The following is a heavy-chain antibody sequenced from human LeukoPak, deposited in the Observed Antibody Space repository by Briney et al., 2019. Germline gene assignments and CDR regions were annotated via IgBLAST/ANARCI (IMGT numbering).Heavy chain of an antibody. J-gene: IGHJ4*02. CDR3: ASRPRGSSGYHHSYYFDY. Sequence: SETLSLTCAVYGGSFLGYYWSWVRQPPGKGLEWIGEVNHSGSTNYNPSLKSQFTISVDTSKYQFSLRLKSVTAADTAVYYCASRPRGSSGYHHSYYFDYWGLGTLVTVSS. CDR2: VNHSGST. V-gene: IGHV4-34*01. CDR1: GGSFLGYY. D-gene: IGHD3-22*01.